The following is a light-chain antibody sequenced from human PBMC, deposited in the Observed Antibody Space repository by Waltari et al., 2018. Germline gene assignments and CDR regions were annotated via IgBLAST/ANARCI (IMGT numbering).Light chain of an antibody. J-gene: IGKJ1*01. CDR1: QSVSSQ. Sequence: EIVLTQSPATLSLSPGDGATRSCRASQSVSSQLVWYQQKRGQAPRLLIYDASNRATGIPARFSGSGSGTDFTLTISSLEPEDFAVYYCQQCNNSPPTFGQGTKVEIK. V-gene: IGKV3-11*01. CDR2: DAS. CDR3: QQCNNSPPT.